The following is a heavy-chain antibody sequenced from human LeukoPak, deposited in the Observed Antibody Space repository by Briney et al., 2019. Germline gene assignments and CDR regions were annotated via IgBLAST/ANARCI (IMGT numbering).Heavy chain of an antibody. V-gene: IGHV3-21*01. J-gene: IGHJ4*02. D-gene: IGHD6-13*01. CDR3: ARAAKHQLVSYFDY. CDR2: INSSRSYI. CDR1: GFTFSSYS. Sequence: GGSLRLSCAASGFTFSSYSMNWVRQAPGKGLEWVSSINSSRSYINYADSVKGRFTISRDNAKNSLYLQMNSLRAEDTAVYYCARAAKHQLVSYFDYWGQGTLVTVSS.